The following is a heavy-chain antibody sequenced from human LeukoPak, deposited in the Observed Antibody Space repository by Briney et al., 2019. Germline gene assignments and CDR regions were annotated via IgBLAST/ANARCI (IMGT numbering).Heavy chain of an antibody. Sequence: SETLSLTCAVYGGSFSGYYWSWIRQPPGKGLEWIGEINHSGSTNYNPSLKSRVTISVDTSKNQFSLKLSSVTAADTAVYYCARRGEGRQLAYNWFDPWGQGTLVTVSS. CDR2: INHSGST. CDR1: GGSFSGYY. J-gene: IGHJ5*02. CDR3: ARRGEGRQLAYNWFDP. V-gene: IGHV4-34*01. D-gene: IGHD6-13*01.